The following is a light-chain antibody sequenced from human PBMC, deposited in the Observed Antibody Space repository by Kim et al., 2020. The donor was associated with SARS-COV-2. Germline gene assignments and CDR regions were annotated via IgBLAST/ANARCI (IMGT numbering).Light chain of an antibody. CDR2: KAS. V-gene: IGKV1-5*03. Sequence: DIQMTQSPSTLSASVGDRVTITCRASQSISSWLAWYQQKPGKVPKFLIYKASSLESGVPSRFSGSGSGTEFTLTISSLQPDDFATYYCQKYISYPWTFGQGTKVDIK. CDR3: QKYISYPWT. CDR1: QSISSW. J-gene: IGKJ1*01.